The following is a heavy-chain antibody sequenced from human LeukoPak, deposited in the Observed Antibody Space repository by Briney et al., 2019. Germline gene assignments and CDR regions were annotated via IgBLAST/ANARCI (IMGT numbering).Heavy chain of an antibody. D-gene: IGHD3-16*01. CDR1: GGTFSSYA. CDR2: IIPIFGTA. V-gene: IGHV1-69*05. J-gene: IGHJ4*02. CDR3: ARMDYGGYYFDY. Sequence: SVKVSCKASGGTFSSYAISWVRQAPGQGLEWMGRIIPIFGTANYAQKFQGRVTITTDESTSTAYMELSSLRSEDTAVYYCARMDYGGYYFDYWGQGALVTISS.